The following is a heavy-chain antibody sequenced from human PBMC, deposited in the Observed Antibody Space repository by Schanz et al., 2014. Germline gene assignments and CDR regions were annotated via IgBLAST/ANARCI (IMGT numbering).Heavy chain of an antibody. CDR3: AKYSTPIDIVLVPTAIGY. CDR1: GFTFSSYG. Sequence: QVQLVESGGGVVQPGRSLRLSCAASGFTFSSYGMHWVRQAPGKGLEWVAAMSYDGSIKYYGDSVKGRFTISRDNSKNTLYLHMNSLRSDDTTVYYCAKYSTPIDIVLVPTAIGYWGQGTLVTVSS. CDR2: MSYDGSIK. J-gene: IGHJ4*02. V-gene: IGHV3-30*18. D-gene: IGHD2-2*01.